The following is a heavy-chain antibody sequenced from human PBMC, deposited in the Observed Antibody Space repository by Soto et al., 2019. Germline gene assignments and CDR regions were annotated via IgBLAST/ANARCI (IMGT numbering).Heavy chain of an antibody. CDR1: GFTFSSYG. CDR2: VSGSGGSV. V-gene: IGHV3-23*01. J-gene: IGHJ6*02. CDR3: AKGSVVGADYSYGMDV. Sequence: GGSLRLSCAAAGFTFSSYGMSWVRQAPGKGLEWVSAVSGSGGSVYYADSVRGRFTISRDNSKNTLYLQVNSLRAEDTAIYYCAKGSVVGADYSYGMDVWGQETTVTVSS. D-gene: IGHD2-2*01.